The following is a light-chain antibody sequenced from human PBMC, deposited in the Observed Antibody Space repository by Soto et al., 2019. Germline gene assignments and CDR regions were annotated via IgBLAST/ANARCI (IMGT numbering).Light chain of an antibody. V-gene: IGKV3-11*01. CDR1: QSVSSY. Sequence: EIVFTQSPATLSLSPGERATLCCRASQSVSSYLAWYQQKPGQAPRLLMYEASNRATGIPARFSGGGSGTDFTLTISSLEPEDFAVYYCQQRSDWPWTFGQGTKVDI. CDR3: QQRSDWPWT. CDR2: EAS. J-gene: IGKJ1*01.